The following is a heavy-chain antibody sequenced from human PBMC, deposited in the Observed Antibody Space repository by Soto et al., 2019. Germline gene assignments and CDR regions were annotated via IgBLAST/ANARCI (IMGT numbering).Heavy chain of an antibody. CDR2: ISSSSSYI. CDR1: GFTFSSYS. CDR3: ASPVGVGATGMDV. J-gene: IGHJ6*02. V-gene: IGHV3-21*01. D-gene: IGHD1-26*01. Sequence: EVQLVESGGGLVKPGGSLRLSCAASGFTFSSYSMNWVRQAPGKGLEWVSSISSSSSYIYYADSVKGRFTISRDNAKNSLYLQMNSLRAEDTAVYYCASPVGVGATGMDVWGQGTTVTVSS.